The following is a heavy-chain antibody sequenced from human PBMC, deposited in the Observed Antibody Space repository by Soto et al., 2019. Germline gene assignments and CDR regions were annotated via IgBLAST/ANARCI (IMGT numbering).Heavy chain of an antibody. CDR3: ARDKDRQHLGGNYYYILDV. CDR2: IMPVFATP. J-gene: IGHJ6*02. V-gene: IGHV1-69*12. CDR1: GGTFSTSA. Sequence: QVQLMQSGAEVKKPGSSVKVSCKASGGTFSTSAISWVRQAPGEGLEWVGGIMPVFATPDYAQKFQGRVTISADESTTTAYLDLTSLTTDDTAVYYCARDKDRQHLGGNYYYILDVWGQGTAITVSS.